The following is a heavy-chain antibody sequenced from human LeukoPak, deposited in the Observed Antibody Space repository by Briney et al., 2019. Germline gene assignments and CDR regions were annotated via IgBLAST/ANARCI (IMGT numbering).Heavy chain of an antibody. J-gene: IGHJ4*02. CDR3: ARDQYSGSYIDY. Sequence: ASVKVSLKTSVGTFSSYASSWVRQAPGQGLEWMGRTIPVLGVVNYAQKFQGRVTITADKSTSTGYMELSSLTSEDTAGYYCARDQYSGSYIDYWGQGTLVTVSS. V-gene: IGHV1-69*04. CDR1: VGTFSSYA. CDR2: TIPVLGVV. D-gene: IGHD1-26*01.